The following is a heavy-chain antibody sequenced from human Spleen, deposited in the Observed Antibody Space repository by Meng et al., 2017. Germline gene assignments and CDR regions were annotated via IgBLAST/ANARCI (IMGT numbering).Heavy chain of an antibody. CDR1: GFTFSSYA. CDR3: ARVDHSGGYSFDI. V-gene: IGHV3-23*01. J-gene: IGHJ3*02. D-gene: IGHD1-26*01. Sequence: GESLKISCAASGFTFSSYAMSWVRQAPGKGLEWVSAISGSGGSTYYADSVKGRFTISRDNSKNTLYLQMNSLRAEDTAVYYCARVDHSGGYSFDIWGQGTMVTVSS. CDR2: ISGSGGST.